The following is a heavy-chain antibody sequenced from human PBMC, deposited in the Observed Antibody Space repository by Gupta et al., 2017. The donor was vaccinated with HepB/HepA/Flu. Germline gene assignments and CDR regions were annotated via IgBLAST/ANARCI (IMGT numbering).Heavy chain of an antibody. V-gene: IGHV2-70*15. D-gene: IGHD6-19*01. J-gene: IGHJ4*02. CDR3: GRYSSGWVYFDY. CDR2: IDWDDDK. Sequence: QVTLRESGPALVKPTQTLTLTCTFSGFSLSTSGMCVSWIRQPPGKALEWLARIDWDDDKYYSTALKTRLTISKDTSKNQGVLTMTNMEPVDTATYYWGRYSSGWVYFDYGGQGTLVTVSS. CDR1: GFSLSTSGMC.